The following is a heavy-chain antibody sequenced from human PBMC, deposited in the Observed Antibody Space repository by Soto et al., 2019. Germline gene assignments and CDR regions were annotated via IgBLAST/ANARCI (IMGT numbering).Heavy chain of an antibody. D-gene: IGHD2-2*01. V-gene: IGHV3-30-3*01. CDR1: GITISNYF. Sequence: QVQLVESVGGVVQPGRSLRVSCAASGITISNYFMYWVRQAPGKGLEWVAAISYDGSNKHHSDSVKGRVTISRDNSKNTLFLQMNSLGDEDTAVYYCVASDQYYAMGVWGKGTTVAASS. CDR3: VASDQYYAMGV. J-gene: IGHJ6*04. CDR2: ISYDGSNK.